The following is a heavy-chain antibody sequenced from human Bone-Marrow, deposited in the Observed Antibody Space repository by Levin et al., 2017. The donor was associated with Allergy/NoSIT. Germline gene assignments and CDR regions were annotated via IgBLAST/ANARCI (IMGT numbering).Heavy chain of an antibody. CDR2: ISYDGSNK. Sequence: TGGSLRLSCAASGFTFSSYAMHWVRQAPGKGLEWVAVISYDGSNKYYADSVKGRFTISRDNSKNTLYLQMNSLRAEDTAVYYCARDRGMVRGVRYYYYGMDVWGQGTTVTVSS. D-gene: IGHD3-10*01. V-gene: IGHV3-30-3*01. J-gene: IGHJ6*02. CDR1: GFTFSSYA. CDR3: ARDRGMVRGVRYYYYGMDV.